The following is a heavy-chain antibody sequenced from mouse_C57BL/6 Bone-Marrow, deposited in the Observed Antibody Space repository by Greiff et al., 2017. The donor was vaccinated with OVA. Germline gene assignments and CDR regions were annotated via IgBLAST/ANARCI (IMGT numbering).Heavy chain of an antibody. J-gene: IGHJ3*01. CDR2: ISNLAYSI. V-gene: IGHV5-15*01. CDR1: GFTFSDYG. Sequence: EVKVVESGGGLVQPGGSLKLSCAASGFTFSDYGMAWVRQAPRKGPEWVAFISNLAYSIYYADTVTGRFTISRENAKNTLYLEMSSLRSEDTAMYYCARHPCFAYWGQGTLVTVSA. CDR3: ARHPCFAY.